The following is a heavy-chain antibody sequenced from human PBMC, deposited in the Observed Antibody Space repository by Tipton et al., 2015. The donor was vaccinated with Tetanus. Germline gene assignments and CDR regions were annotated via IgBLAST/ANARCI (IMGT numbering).Heavy chain of an antibody. CDR1: GYTFTNYG. CDR2: ISIYNGNT. J-gene: IGHJ5*02. V-gene: IGHV1-18*01. CDR3: ARRPKYYYDSSGSWFDL. D-gene: IGHD3-22*01. Sequence: QSGAEVKKPGASVKVSCKASGYTFTNYGISRVRQAPGQGLEWMGWISIYNGNTNYAEKFQGRVTMTTDTSTNTAYMEVRSLRSDDTAVYYCARRPKYYYDSSGSWFDLWGQGTLVTVSS.